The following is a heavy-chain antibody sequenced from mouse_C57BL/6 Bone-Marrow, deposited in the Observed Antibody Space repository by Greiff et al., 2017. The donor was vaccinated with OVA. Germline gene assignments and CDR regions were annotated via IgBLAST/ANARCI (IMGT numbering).Heavy chain of an antibody. J-gene: IGHJ3*01. V-gene: IGHV1-82*01. Sequence: QVQLKQSGPELVKPGASVKISCKASGYAFSSSWMNWVKQRPGKGLEWIGRIYPGDGDTNYNGKFKGKATLTADKSSGTAYMQLSSLTSEDSAVYFCARSNWVCFAYWGQGTLVTVSA. CDR2: IYPGDGDT. CDR3: ARSNWVCFAY. CDR1: GYAFSSSW. D-gene: IGHD4-1*01.